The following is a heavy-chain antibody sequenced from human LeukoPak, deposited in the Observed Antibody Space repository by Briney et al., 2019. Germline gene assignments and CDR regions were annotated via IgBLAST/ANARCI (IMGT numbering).Heavy chain of an antibody. J-gene: IGHJ4*02. CDR3: AREGIAAAGHDY. Sequence: PGGSLRLSCAASGFTFSDYSMNWVRQGPGKGLEWVSYISSRSSYVYNADSVKGRFTISRDNAKNSLYLQMNSLRAEDTAVYYCAREGIAAAGHDYWGQGTLVTVSS. D-gene: IGHD6-13*01. V-gene: IGHV3-21*01. CDR1: GFTFSDYS. CDR2: ISSRSSYV.